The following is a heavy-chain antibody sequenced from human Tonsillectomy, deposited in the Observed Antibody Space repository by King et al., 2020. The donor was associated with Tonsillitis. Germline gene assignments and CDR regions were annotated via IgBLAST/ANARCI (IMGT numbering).Heavy chain of an antibody. Sequence: TLKESGPTLVKPTQTLTLTCTFSGFSLSTSGVGVGWIRQPPGKALEWLALIYWNDDERYSPSLKSRLTITKDTSKNQVVLTMTNMDPVDTATYYCAHTLSCSSSWLGFDYWGQGTLVTVSS. D-gene: IGHD6-13*01. V-gene: IGHV2-5*01. CDR2: IYWNDDE. CDR3: AHTLSCSSSWLGFDY. CDR1: GFSLSTSGVG. J-gene: IGHJ4*02.